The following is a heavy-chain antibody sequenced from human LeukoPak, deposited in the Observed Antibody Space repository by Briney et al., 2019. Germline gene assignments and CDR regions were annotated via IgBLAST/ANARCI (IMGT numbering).Heavy chain of an antibody. CDR3: ARSDGSGYYYSWFDP. J-gene: IGHJ5*02. CDR2: IYTSGST. CDR1: DGSISSYY. D-gene: IGHD3-22*01. Sequence: SETLSLTCTVSDGSISSYYWSWIRQPAGKGLEWIGRIYTSGSTNYNPSLKSRVTMSVDTSKNQFSLKLSSVTAADTAVYYCARSDGSGYYYSWFDPWGQGTLVTVSS. V-gene: IGHV4-4*07.